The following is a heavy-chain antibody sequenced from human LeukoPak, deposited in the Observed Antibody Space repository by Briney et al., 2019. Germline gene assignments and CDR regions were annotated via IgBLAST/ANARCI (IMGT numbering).Heavy chain of an antibody. CDR1: GYTFTAYA. D-gene: IGHD2-2*01. CDR2: INAGNGNT. Sequence: ASVKVSCKASGYTFTAYAIHWVRQAPGQRLEWMGWINAGNGNTKYSQKFQGRVTITRDTPANTAYMELSSLRTDDTAVYYCARATLGYCSSTSCPLDYWGQGILVPVST. J-gene: IGHJ4*02. V-gene: IGHV1-3*01. CDR3: ARATLGYCSSTSCPLDY.